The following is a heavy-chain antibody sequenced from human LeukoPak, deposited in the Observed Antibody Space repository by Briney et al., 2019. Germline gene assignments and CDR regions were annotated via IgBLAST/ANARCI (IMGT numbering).Heavy chain of an antibody. J-gene: IGHJ4*02. CDR1: GFTFSSYA. D-gene: IGHD6-19*01. Sequence: GGSLRLSCAASGFTFSSYAMSWVCQAPGKGLEWVSAISGSGGSTYYADSVKGRFTISRDNSKNTLYLQMNSLRAEDTAVYYCAKAGSSGWQGYYFDYWGQGTLVTVSS. V-gene: IGHV3-23*01. CDR2: ISGSGGST. CDR3: AKAGSSGWQGYYFDY.